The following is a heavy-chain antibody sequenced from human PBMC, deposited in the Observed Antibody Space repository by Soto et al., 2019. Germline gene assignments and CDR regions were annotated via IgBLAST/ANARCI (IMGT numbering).Heavy chain of an antibody. V-gene: IGHV3-30*03. Sequence: GGSLRLSCAASGFTFSSYGMHWVRQAPGKGLEWVAVISYDGSNKYYADSVKGRFTISRDNSKNTLYLQMNSLRAEGTAVYYCARGYCSGGSCYSNFDYWGQGTLVTVSS. J-gene: IGHJ4*02. CDR2: ISYDGSNK. CDR3: ARGYCSGGSCYSNFDY. CDR1: GFTFSSYG. D-gene: IGHD2-15*01.